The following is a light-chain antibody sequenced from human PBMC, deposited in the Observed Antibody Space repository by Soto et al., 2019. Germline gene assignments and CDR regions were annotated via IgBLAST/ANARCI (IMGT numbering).Light chain of an antibody. CDR3: QQADTFPLT. J-gene: IGKJ4*01. V-gene: IGKV1-12*01. Sequence: DIQMTQSPSSVSASVGDRVTITCRASQGISSWVAWYQQKPGKAPNLLIYAASSLQSGVPSRFSGRGSGTEFTLTISSLQPEDFATYCCQQADTFPLTFGGGTKVEIK. CDR2: AAS. CDR1: QGISSW.